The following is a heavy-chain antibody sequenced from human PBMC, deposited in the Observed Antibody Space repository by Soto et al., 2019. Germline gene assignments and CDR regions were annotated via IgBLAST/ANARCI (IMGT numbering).Heavy chain of an antibody. Sequence: EVQLVESGGGLVKPGGSLRLSCAASGFTFSSFSMNWVRQAPGKGLEWVSSISGNSRYIYYADSQKGRFTVSRDNAKNSLYLQINSMRAEDTAVYYCARDRGDYEGLVPYYFGHWGQGTLVTVSS. CDR1: GFTFSSFS. CDR3: ARDRGDYEGLVPYYFGH. J-gene: IGHJ4*02. V-gene: IGHV3-21*02. D-gene: IGHD4-17*01. CDR2: ISGNSRYI.